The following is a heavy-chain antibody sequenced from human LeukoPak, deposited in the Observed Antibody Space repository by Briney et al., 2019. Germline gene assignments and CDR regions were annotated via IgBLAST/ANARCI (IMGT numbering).Heavy chain of an antibody. D-gene: IGHD6-6*01. J-gene: IGHJ4*02. CDR2: INTYNGNT. Sequence: ASVKVSCKASGYTFTSYGIIWVRQAPGQGLEWMGWINTYNGNTNYAQRLQGRGTMTTDTSTSTAYMELRSLRSDDTAVYYCARVVAVAARRSFGYWGQGTLVTVSS. CDR1: GYTFTSYG. V-gene: IGHV1-18*01. CDR3: ARVVAVAARRSFGY.